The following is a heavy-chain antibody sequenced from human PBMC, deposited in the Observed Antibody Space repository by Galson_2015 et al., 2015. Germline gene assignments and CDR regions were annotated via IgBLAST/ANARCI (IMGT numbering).Heavy chain of an antibody. CDR1: GGSFSGYY. D-gene: IGHD2-15*01. CDR2: INHSRST. Sequence: ATLSLTCAVYGGSFSGYYWSWIRQPPGKGLEWIGEINHSRSTNYNPSLKSRVTISVDTSKNKFSLKLSSVTAADTAVYFCARVVVVVAATLYGMDVWGQGTTVTVSS. CDR3: ARVVVVVAATLYGMDV. J-gene: IGHJ6*02. V-gene: IGHV4-34*01.